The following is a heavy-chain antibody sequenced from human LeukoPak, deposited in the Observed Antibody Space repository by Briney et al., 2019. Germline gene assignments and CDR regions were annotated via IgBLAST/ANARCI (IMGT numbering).Heavy chain of an antibody. D-gene: IGHD3-22*01. V-gene: IGHV1-18*01. CDR2: ISAYNGNT. Sequence: GASVKVSCKASGYTFTSYGISWVRQAPGQGLEWMGWISAYNGNTNYAQKLQGRVTMTTDTSTSTAYMELRSLRSDDTAVYYCAREDYYDSSGYYEYVAFDIWGQGTMVTVSS. J-gene: IGHJ3*02. CDR1: GYTFTSYG. CDR3: AREDYYDSSGYYEYVAFDI.